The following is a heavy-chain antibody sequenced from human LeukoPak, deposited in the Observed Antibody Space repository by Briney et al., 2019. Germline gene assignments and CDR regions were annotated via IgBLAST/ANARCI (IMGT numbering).Heavy chain of an antibody. J-gene: IGHJ4*02. D-gene: IGHD5-18*01. CDR1: GYTFTSYY. CDR3: ARDLAPPTTAMDPFDY. V-gene: IGHV1-46*01. CDR2: INPSGGST. Sequence: ASVKVSCKAPGYTFTSYYMHWVRQAPGQGLEWMGIINPSGGSTSYAQKFQGRVTMTRDTSTSTVYMELSSLRSDDTAVYYCARDLAPPTTAMDPFDYWGQGTLVTVSS.